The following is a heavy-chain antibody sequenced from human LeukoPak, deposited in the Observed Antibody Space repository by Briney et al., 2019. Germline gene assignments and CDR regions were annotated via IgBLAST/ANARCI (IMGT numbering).Heavy chain of an antibody. Sequence: HAGGSLRLSCAASGFTFSSYAMHWVRQAPGKGLEWVAVISYDGSNKYYADSVKGRFTISRDNSKNTLYLQMNSLRAEDTAVYYCARGGAGVYFFDYWGRGILVTVSS. CDR3: ARGGAGVYFFDY. CDR1: GFTFSSYA. J-gene: IGHJ4*02. V-gene: IGHV3-30*04. D-gene: IGHD6-13*01. CDR2: ISYDGSNK.